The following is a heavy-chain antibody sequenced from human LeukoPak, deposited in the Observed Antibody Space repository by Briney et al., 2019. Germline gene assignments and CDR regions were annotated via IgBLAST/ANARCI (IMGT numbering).Heavy chain of an antibody. CDR2: INASNGHT. D-gene: IGHD3/OR15-3a*01. V-gene: IGHV1-3*01. J-gene: IGHJ4*02. CDR3: ARGTWSARTVDYYLDY. CDR1: GYTFSNYA. Sequence: GAPVKVSCKASGYTFSNYAIHWVRQAPGQRFEWMGWINASNGHTKYSQNFQGRVTITRDSSASTAYMELSSLTSEDTAVYYCARGTWSARTVDYYLDYWGQGTLVTVSS.